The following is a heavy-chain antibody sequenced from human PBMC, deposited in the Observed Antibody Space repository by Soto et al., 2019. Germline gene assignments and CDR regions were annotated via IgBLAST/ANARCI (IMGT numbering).Heavy chain of an antibody. V-gene: IGHV3-30*18. CDR3: AKPHRLGPYYYYGMDV. CDR2: ISYDGSNK. CDR1: GFTFSSYG. J-gene: IGHJ6*02. Sequence: PGGSLRLSCAASGFTFSSYGMHWVRQAPGTGLEWVAVISYDGSNKYYADSVKGRFTISRDNSKNTLYLQMNSLRAEDTAVYYCAKPHRLGPYYYYGMDVWGQGTTATVSS. D-gene: IGHD4-17*01.